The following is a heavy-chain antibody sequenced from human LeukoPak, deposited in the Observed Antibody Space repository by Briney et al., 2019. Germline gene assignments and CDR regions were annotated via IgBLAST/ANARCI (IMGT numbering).Heavy chain of an antibody. V-gene: IGHV3-23*01. CDR2: ISGSGAGT. J-gene: IGHJ4*02. Sequence: PGGSLRLSCAASGFTFSSHAMSWVRQVPEKGLEWVSGISGSGAGTYYADSVKGRFTISRDNSKNTLSLQMNSLRAEDTAVYYCARDIIARGVDYWGQGTLVTVSS. D-gene: IGHD3-10*01. CDR1: GFTFSSHA. CDR3: ARDIIARGVDY.